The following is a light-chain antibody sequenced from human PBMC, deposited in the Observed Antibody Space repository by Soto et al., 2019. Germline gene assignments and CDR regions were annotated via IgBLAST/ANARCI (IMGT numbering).Light chain of an antibody. CDR2: GAS. Sequence: EILLTQSPGTLSLSPGERATLSCGASQSISSNYLAWYKQKPGQAPRLLIYGASSRATGIPDRLSGSGSGTEFSLTISRMEPEDFAVDYCQQYGVSRTFGHGTKVDI. CDR3: QQYGVSRT. CDR1: QSISSNY. V-gene: IGKV3-20*01. J-gene: IGKJ1*01.